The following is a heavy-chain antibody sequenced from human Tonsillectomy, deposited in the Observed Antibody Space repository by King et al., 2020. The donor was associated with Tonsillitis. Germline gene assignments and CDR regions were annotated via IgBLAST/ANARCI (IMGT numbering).Heavy chain of an antibody. CDR2: NISVFWKT. CDR1: GGTFISYA. V-gene: IGHV1-69*06. CDR3: VRNMGMSLYGTLDP. J-gene: IGHJ5*02. D-gene: IGHD3-16*01. Sequence: VQLVESGAEVKKPGSSVKVSCKASGGTFISYAISWVRQAPGQGLEWMGGNISVFWKTRYAQKFQGRVTITADTSPSTSYMNLNSLRSEDTAVYYCVRNMGMSLYGTLDPWGQGTLVTVSS.